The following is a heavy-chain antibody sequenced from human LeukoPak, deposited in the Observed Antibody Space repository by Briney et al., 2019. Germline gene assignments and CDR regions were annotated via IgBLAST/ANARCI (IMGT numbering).Heavy chain of an antibody. CDR3: ARAYCSGDTCNSYYFDY. CDR1: GGSISSGGYY. CDR2: IYYSGST. J-gene: IGHJ4*02. V-gene: IGHV4-31*03. D-gene: IGHD2-15*01. Sequence: PSETLSLTCTVSGGSISSGGYYWSWTRQHPGKGLEWIGYIYYSGSTFYNPSLKSRLTISVDTSKNQSSLKLSSVTAADTAVYYCARAYCSGDTCNSYYFDYWGQGTLVTVSS.